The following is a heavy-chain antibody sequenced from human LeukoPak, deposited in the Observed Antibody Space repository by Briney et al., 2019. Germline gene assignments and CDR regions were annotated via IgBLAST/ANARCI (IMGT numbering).Heavy chain of an antibody. V-gene: IGHV2-5*02. CDR1: GFSLSTSRVG. CDR2: IYWDDDK. D-gene: IGHD3-3*01. CDR3: AHSDYDFWSGYYYFDY. Sequence: SGPTLVKPTQTLTLTCTFSGFSLSTSRVGVGWIRQPPVKALEWLALIYWDDDKRYSPSLKSRLTITKDTSKNQVVLTMTNMDPVDTATYYCAHSDYDFWSGYYYFDYWGQGTLVTVSS. J-gene: IGHJ4*02.